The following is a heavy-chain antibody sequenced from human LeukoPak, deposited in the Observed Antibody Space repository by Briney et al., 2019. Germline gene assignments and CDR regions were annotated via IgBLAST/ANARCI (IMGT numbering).Heavy chain of an antibody. J-gene: IGHJ4*02. D-gene: IGHD5-12*01. CDR2: IYYSGST. CDR1: GGSISSGGYY. CDR3: ARDRRTDIVATTGFDY. Sequence: SETLSLTCTVSGGSISSGGYYWSWIRQHPGKGLEWIGYIYYSGSTYYNPSLKSRVTMSVDTSKNQFFLKLSSVTAADTAVYYCARDRRTDIVATTGFDYWGQGTLVTVSS. V-gene: IGHV4-31*03.